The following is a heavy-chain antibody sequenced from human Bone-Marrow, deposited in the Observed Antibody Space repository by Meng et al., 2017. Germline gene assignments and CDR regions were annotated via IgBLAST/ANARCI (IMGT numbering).Heavy chain of an antibody. CDR1: GYTFTSYG. D-gene: IGHD3-10*01. CDR3: ARYGSGSQIDY. CDR2: IDPNNDHT. V-gene: IGHV1-8*02. Sequence: QVQLVQSGAEVKKPGASVKVSCQASGYTFTSYGISWVRQAPGQGLEWMGRIDPNNDHTQYAQNFQGRVTMTRNTSISTAYMELSSLRSEDTAVYYCARYGSGSQIDYWGQGTLVTVSS. J-gene: IGHJ4*02.